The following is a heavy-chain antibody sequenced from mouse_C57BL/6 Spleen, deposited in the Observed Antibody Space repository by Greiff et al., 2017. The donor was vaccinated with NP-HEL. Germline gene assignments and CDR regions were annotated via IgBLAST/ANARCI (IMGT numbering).Heavy chain of an antibody. Sequence: EVKLMESGGGLVQPGGSMKLSCVASGFTFSNYWMNWVRQSPEKGLEWVAQIRLKSDNYATHYAESVKGRFTISRDDYKSSVYLQMNNLRAEDTGIYYCTEDGSSDYWGQGTTLTVSS. CDR2: IRLKSDNYAT. J-gene: IGHJ2*01. V-gene: IGHV6-3*01. CDR1: GFTFSNYW. CDR3: TEDGSSDY. D-gene: IGHD2-3*01.